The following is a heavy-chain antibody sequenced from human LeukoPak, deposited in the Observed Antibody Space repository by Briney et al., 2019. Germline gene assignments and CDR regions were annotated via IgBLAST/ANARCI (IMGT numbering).Heavy chain of an antibody. CDR3: ARMSDAGDYGKY. CDR1: GFTFSSYE. CDR2: ISSTGSTI. J-gene: IGHJ4*02. D-gene: IGHD4-17*01. V-gene: IGHV3-48*03. Sequence: GGSLTLSCAASGFTFSSYEMNWVRQAPGKGLEWDSYISSTGSTIYYADSVRRRFTISRDNAKNSLYLQMNSLRAEDTAVYFCARMSDAGDYGKYWGQGTLVTVSS.